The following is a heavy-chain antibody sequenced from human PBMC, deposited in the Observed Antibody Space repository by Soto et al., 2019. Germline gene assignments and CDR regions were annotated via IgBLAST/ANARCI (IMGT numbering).Heavy chain of an antibody. CDR3: ARAVDTGDYPSYYYGMDV. Sequence: ASVKVSCMASGYTLTSYGISWVRQAPGQGLEWMGWISAYNGNTNYAQKLQGRVTMTTDTSTSTAYMELRSLRSDDTAVYYCARAVDTGDYPSYYYGMDVWGKGTTVTVSS. D-gene: IGHD4-17*01. V-gene: IGHV1-18*01. CDR2: ISAYNGNT. J-gene: IGHJ6*04. CDR1: GYTLTSYG.